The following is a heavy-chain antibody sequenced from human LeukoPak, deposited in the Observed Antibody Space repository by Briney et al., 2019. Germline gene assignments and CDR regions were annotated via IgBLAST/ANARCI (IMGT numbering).Heavy chain of an antibody. V-gene: IGHV3-11*01. Sequence: GGSLRLSCAASGFTFSDYYMSWIRQAPGKGLEWVSYIISSGSTIYYADSVKGRFTISRDNAKNSLYLQMNSLRAEDTAVYYCARVRKEKYYYGMDVWGQGTTVTVSS. CDR2: IISSGSTI. J-gene: IGHJ6*02. CDR1: GFTFSDYY. CDR3: ARVRKEKYYYGMDV.